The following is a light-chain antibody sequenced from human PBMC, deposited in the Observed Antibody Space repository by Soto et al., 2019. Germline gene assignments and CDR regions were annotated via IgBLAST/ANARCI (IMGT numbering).Light chain of an antibody. V-gene: IGKV1-39*01. CDR3: QPSYSTPLT. J-gene: IGKJ4*01. CDR1: QSISSY. Sequence: DIQMTQSPSSLSASVGDRVTITCRASQSISSYLNWYQQKPGKAPKLLIYAASSLQSGVPSRFSGSGSGTDFTLTSSSLQPEDFATYYCQPSYSTPLTFGGGTKVEIK. CDR2: AAS.